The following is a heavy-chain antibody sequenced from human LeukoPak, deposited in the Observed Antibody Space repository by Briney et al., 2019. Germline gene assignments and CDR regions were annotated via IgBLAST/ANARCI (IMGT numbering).Heavy chain of an antibody. CDR1: GDSVSSNTAA. J-gene: IGHJ4*02. CDR2: TFYRSKWYN. Sequence: SQTLSLTCVIAGDSVSSNTAAWNWIRQSPLRGLEWLGRTFYRSKWYNDYAGSVKSRITISPDTSKNHFSLHLDSVTPEDTAMYYCARVGWPAFDYWGQGSLVTVSS. V-gene: IGHV6-1*01. CDR3: ARVGWPAFDY. D-gene: IGHD2-15*01.